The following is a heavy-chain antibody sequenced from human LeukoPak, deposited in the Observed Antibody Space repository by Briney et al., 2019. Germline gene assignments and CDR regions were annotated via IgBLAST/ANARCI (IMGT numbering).Heavy chain of an antibody. Sequence: PGGSLRLSCAASGFSFSSSTMHWVRPTPGKGLEWVSSIISYSSYIYYADSVKGRFTISRDNAKNSLFLQMDSLRAEDTAVYYCAHIYGDYDSFLDYWGQGTLVTVSS. CDR3: AHIYGDYDSFLDY. J-gene: IGHJ4*02. V-gene: IGHV3-21*01. D-gene: IGHD4-17*01. CDR2: IISYSSYI. CDR1: GFSFSSST.